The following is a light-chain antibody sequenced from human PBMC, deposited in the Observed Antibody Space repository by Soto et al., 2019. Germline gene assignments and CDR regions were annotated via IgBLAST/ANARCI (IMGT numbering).Light chain of an antibody. Sequence: QSVLTEPPSASVSLGQSLTISCTGTSSDIGAYIYVSWYQQHPGKAPKNIISEVSRRPSGVPERFSGSKSGNTASLTVSGLQADDEGHYYCSSYAGSNNFVFGTGTKVTVL. J-gene: IGLJ1*01. CDR1: SSDIGAYIY. CDR3: SSYAGSNNFV. V-gene: IGLV2-8*01. CDR2: EVS.